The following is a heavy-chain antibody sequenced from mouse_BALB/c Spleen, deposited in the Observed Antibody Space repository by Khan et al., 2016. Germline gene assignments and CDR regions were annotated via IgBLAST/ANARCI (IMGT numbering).Heavy chain of an antibody. CDR1: GYTFTNYG. V-gene: IGHV9-3*02. Sequence: QIQLVQSGPELKKPGETVKISCKASGYTFTNYGIHWVKQAPGKGLKWTGWINTNTGEPTYAEEFKGRFAFSLETSASTAYLQINNLKNEDTATYFCARLFGYHALDDWGQGTSVTVSS. CDR3: ARLFGYHALDD. CDR2: INTNTGEP. J-gene: IGHJ4*01.